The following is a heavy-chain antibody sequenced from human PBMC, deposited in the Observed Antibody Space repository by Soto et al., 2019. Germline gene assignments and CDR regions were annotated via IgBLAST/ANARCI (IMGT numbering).Heavy chain of an antibody. J-gene: IGHJ6*02. D-gene: IGHD6-6*01. Sequence: GASVKVSCKASGYTFPSYYMHWVRQAPGQGLEWMGIINPSGGSTSYAQKFQGRVTMTRDTSTSTVYMELSSLRSEDTAVYYCARDKAQLVISGPLYTYYYGLDVWGQGTTVTVSS. CDR3: ARDKAQLVISGPLYTYYYGLDV. V-gene: IGHV1-46*01. CDR1: GYTFPSYY. CDR2: INPSGGST.